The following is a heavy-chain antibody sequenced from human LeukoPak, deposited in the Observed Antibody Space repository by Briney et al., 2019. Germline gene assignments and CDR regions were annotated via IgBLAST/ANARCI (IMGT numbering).Heavy chain of an antibody. Sequence: GGSLRLSSAASLFTACSSYMSSGRQAPGNGLGWVSVIFSDGTTYYADSVKGRFTISRDNSQNTLYMQMNCLRAEDTAVYYCAKDLAGSGSYSFDYWGQGTLVTVSS. V-gene: IGHV3-53*01. CDR1: LFTACSSY. J-gene: IGHJ4*02. CDR3: AKDLAGSGSYSFDY. CDR2: IFSDGTT. D-gene: IGHD1-26*01.